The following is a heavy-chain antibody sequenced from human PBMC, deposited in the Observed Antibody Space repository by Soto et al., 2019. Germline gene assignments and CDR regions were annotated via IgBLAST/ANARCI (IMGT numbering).Heavy chain of an antibody. CDR2: INPSGGST. J-gene: IGHJ5*02. V-gene: IGHV1-46*01. Sequence: GASVKVSCKASGYTFTDYYIHWVRQAPGQGLGWMGVINPSGGSTTYAQRFQGRVTMTRDTSTSTVYMELSSLRSEDTAVYYCARGVMIAFGGVIVDNWFDPWGQGTLVTVSS. CDR3: ARGVMIAFGGVIVDNWFDP. D-gene: IGHD3-16*02. CDR1: GYTFTDYY.